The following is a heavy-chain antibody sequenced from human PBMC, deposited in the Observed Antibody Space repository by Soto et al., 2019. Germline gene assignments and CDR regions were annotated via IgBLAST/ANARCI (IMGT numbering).Heavy chain of an antibody. J-gene: IGHJ4*02. CDR2: IWYDGSDE. CDR1: GFTFSCCG. Sequence: QVQLVESGGGVVQPGRSLRLSCAASGFTFSCCGMHWVRQAPGKGLEWVAIIWYDGSDEYYADSVKGRFTVSRDNSKNMVYLQMNSLRVDDTAVYYCARDGYAGHDHRSLDYWGRGTLVTV. D-gene: IGHD5-12*01. V-gene: IGHV3-33*01. CDR3: ARDGYAGHDHRSLDY.